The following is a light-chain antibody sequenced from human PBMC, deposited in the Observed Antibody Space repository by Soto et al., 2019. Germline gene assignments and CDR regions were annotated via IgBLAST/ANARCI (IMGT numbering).Light chain of an antibody. V-gene: IGLV2-14*03. J-gene: IGLJ2*01. CDR3: ASFTRSVTVV. CDR2: DVN. Sequence: QSALTQPASVSGSPGQSITISCAGTSSAVGGYNYVSWYQQHPGKVPRLIISDVNKRPSGVSDRFSGSKSGNTASLTISGLQADEEADYYCASFTRSVTVVFGGGTKLTVL. CDR1: SSAVGGYNY.